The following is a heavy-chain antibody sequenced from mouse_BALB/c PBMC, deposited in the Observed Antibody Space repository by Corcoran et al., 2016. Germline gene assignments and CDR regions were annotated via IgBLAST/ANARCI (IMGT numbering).Heavy chain of an antibody. Sequence: EVQLQQSGPELVKPGASVKMSCKASGYTFTSYVMHWVKQKPGQGLEWMGYINPYNDGTKYNEKFKGKATLTSDKSSSTAYMELSSLTSEDAAVDYGASYYGYYLDYWGQGTTLTVSS. CDR2: INPYNDGT. D-gene: IGHD1-2*01. CDR1: GYTFTSYV. CDR3: ASYYGYYLDY. V-gene: IGHV1S136*01. J-gene: IGHJ2*01.